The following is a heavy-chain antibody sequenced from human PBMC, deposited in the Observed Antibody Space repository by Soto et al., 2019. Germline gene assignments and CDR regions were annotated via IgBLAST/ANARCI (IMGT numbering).Heavy chain of an antibody. CDR1: GGSISSYY. Sequence: SETLSLTCTVSGGSISSYYWSWLRQPPGKGLEWIGDSCYSASTSYNPSPKSLVTLPVDTSKNQSSLKLSSVTAADTAGYYCARQTGITIFGVVPNFDYGGQGTLVTVSS. CDR3: ARQTGITIFGVVPNFDY. D-gene: IGHD3-3*01. V-gene: IGHV4-59*08. CDR2: SCYSAST. J-gene: IGHJ4*02.